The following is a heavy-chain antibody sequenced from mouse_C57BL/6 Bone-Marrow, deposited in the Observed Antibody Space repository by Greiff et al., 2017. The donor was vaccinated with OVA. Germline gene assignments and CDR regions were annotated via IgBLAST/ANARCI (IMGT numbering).Heavy chain of an antibody. J-gene: IGHJ4*01. Sequence: VQLQESGAELVRPGASVKLSCKASGYTFTDYYINWVKQRPGQGLEWIARIYPGSGNTYYNEKFKGKATLTAEKSSSTAYMRLSSLTSEDSAVYFCARYGTTVVAAYYAMDYWGQGTSVTVSS. CDR1: GYTFTDYY. CDR2: IYPGSGNT. D-gene: IGHD1-1*01. CDR3: ARYGTTVVAAYYAMDY. V-gene: IGHV1-76*01.